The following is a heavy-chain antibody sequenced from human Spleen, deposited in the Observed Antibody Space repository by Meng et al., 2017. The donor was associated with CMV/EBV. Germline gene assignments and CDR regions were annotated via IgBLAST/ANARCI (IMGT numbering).Heavy chain of an antibody. CDR3: ARASYGSGSPLGESWFDP. V-gene: IGHV4-31*03. Sequence: QGLLHEARPGLEKPSQTPSLTCTASGGSISSGGYCWSWIRQHPGKGLEWLGYIHDSGSTYYNPSLKSRVTISADTSKNQFSLKLSSVTAADTAVYYCARASYGSGSPLGESWFDPWGQGTLVTASS. D-gene: IGHD3-10*01. J-gene: IGHJ5*02. CDR1: GGSISSGGYC. CDR2: IHDSGST.